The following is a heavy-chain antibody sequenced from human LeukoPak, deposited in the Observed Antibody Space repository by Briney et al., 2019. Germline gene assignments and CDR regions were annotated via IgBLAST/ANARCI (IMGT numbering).Heavy chain of an antibody. CDR3: ARGGYRYDFFNLDY. J-gene: IGHJ4*02. D-gene: IGHD5-18*01. Sequence: SETLSLTCTVSGGSIRSYYWSWMRQPPGKGLEWIGYIYYSGSANYNPSLKSRVTISLDTSKNQFSLKLSSVTAADTAVYYCARGGYRYDFFNLDYWGQGTLVTVSS. CDR2: IYYSGSA. CDR1: GGSIRSYY. V-gene: IGHV4-59*08.